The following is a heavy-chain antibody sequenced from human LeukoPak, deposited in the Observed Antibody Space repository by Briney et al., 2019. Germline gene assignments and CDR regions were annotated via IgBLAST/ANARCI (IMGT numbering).Heavy chain of an antibody. CDR1: GFTVSSNY. CDR3: AKPSAYVAYYYGMDV. V-gene: IGHV3-53*01. D-gene: IGHD1-14*01. J-gene: IGHJ6*02. CDR2: IYSGGST. Sequence: GGSLRLSCAASGFTVSSNYMSWVRQAPGKGLEWVSVIYSGGSTYYADSVKGRFTISRDNSKNTLYLQMNSLRAEDTAVYYCAKPSAYVAYYYGMDVWGQGTTVTVSS.